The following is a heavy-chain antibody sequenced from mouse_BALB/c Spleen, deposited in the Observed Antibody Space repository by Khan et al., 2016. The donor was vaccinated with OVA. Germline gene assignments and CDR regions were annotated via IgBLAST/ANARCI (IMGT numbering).Heavy chain of an antibody. CDR2: ISSAGDYT. D-gene: IGHD1-1*01. Sequence: EVMLVESGGDLVKPGGSLKLSCAASGFTFSTYGMSWVRQIPDKRLEWVATISSAGDYTYYPDNVKGRFTISRDNAKNTLYLQMSSLQSEDTAMYYCARLAYYYDSEGFAYWGQGTLVTVSA. V-gene: IGHV5-6*01. J-gene: IGHJ3*01. CDR1: GFTFSTYG. CDR3: ARLAYYYDSEGFAY.